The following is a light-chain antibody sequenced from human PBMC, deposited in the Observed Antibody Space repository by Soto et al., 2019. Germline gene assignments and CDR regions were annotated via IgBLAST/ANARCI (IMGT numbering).Light chain of an antibody. Sequence: DIQMTQSPSTLSASVGDRVTITCRASQSISSWLAWYQQKPGKAPKLLIYDASSLESGVPSRFSGSGSGTEFTLTISSLQPDDFANYYCQQYNSPWTFGQGTKVDIK. J-gene: IGKJ1*01. CDR3: QQYNSPWT. V-gene: IGKV1-5*01. CDR2: DAS. CDR1: QSISSW.